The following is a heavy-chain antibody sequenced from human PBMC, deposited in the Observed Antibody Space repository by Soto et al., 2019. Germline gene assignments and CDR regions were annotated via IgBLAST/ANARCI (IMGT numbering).Heavy chain of an antibody. CDR3: ARDLRGGYETGNWFDP. CDR2: IYHREST. CDR1: GGSISSGGYS. Sequence: SETLSLTCAVSGGSISSGGYSWILIRQPPGKGLEWIGYIYHRESTYYNPSLKSRVTISVDRSKNQFSLKLNSVTAADTAVYYCARDLRGGYETGNWFDPWGQGTLVTVSS. J-gene: IGHJ5*02. V-gene: IGHV4-30-2*01. D-gene: IGHD5-12*01.